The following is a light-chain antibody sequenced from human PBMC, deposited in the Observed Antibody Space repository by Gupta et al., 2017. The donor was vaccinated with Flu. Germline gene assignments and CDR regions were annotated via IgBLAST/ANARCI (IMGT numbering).Light chain of an antibody. CDR3: KHDRNWPHT. CDR1: EFISSN. Sequence: PDTLSLSPGERATLSCRASEFISSNLDWYQQRPGQAPRRLIFDASTRATGMPARFSGSGYGTEFTLTISNLQSEDFAVYYCKHDRNWPHTFGQGTRLEIK. CDR2: DAS. V-gene: IGKV3-15*01. J-gene: IGKJ2*01.